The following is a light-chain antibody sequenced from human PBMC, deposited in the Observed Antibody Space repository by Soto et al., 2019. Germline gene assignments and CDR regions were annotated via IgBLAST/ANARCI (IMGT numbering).Light chain of an antibody. CDR1: QSVNTY. Sequence: DIHMTQSPSSLSSSLVDRVTITCRASQSVNTYLHWYQQKAGQAPKLLIYAASNLQSGVPSRFSGSGSGTEFTLTISSLQPDDFATYYCQQYNSYSRTFGQGTKVDI. CDR2: AAS. CDR3: QQYNSYSRT. J-gene: IGKJ1*01. V-gene: IGKV1-39*01.